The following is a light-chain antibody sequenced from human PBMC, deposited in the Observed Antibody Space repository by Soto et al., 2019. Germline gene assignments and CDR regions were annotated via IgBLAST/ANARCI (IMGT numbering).Light chain of an antibody. CDR1: QSVSSN. Sequence: EIVMTQSPATLSVSPGERATLSCRASQSVSSNLAWYQQKPGQAPRLLIYGASTMATGIPARFSGSGSGTEFTLTISSLQSEDFAVYYCQQDNKWPPYTFGQGTKLEIK. CDR2: GAS. V-gene: IGKV3-15*01. J-gene: IGKJ2*01. CDR3: QQDNKWPPYT.